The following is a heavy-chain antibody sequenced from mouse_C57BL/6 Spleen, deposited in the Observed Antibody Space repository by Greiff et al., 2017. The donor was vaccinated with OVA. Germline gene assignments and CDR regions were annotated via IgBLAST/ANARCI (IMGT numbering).Heavy chain of an antibody. CDR1: GYTFTDYY. J-gene: IGHJ3*01. V-gene: IGHV1-19*01. CDR3: ARNDYDYDSWFAY. D-gene: IGHD2-4*01. Sequence: EVQLQQSGPVLVKPGASVKMSCKASGYTFTDYYMNWVKQSHGKSLEWIGVINPYNGGTSYNQKFKGKATLTVDKSSSTAYMELNSLTSEDSAVYYCARNDYDYDSWFAYWGQGTLVTVSA. CDR2: INPYNGGT.